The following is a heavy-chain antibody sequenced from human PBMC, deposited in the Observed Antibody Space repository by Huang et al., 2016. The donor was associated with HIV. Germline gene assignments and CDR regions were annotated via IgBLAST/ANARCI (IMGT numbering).Heavy chain of an antibody. CDR3: ARGQLGSYGDYDVLY. CDR2: IIPMFGTP. J-gene: IGHJ4*02. V-gene: IGHV1-69*13. CDR1: GGTFSKYA. D-gene: IGHD4-17*01. Sequence: QVQLVQSGAEVKTPGSSVKVSCKASGGTFSKYAISWVRQAPGQGLEWMGGIIPMFGTPNYGRKFQGRVTITADDSTSTTYVEVSSLRSEDTALYYCARGQLGSYGDYDVLYWGQGTLVTVSS.